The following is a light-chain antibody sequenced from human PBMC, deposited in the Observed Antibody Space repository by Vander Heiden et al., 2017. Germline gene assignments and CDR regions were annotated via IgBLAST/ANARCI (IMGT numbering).Light chain of an antibody. J-gene: IGKJ5*01. V-gene: IGKV1-16*01. CDR3: QQYHSYPPT. CDR2: AAP. Sequence: DIQLTQSPSSLPAPVGDGVTITCRAIRDISTYLAWFQQKPGKAPKSLIYAAPNLQSGVPSRFSDSGSGTDFTVPISNVQPEDFATYYCQQYHSYPPTFGQGTRLDI. CDR1: RDISTY.